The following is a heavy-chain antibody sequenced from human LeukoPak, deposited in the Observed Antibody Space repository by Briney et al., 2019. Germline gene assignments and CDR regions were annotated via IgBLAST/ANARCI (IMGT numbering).Heavy chain of an antibody. D-gene: IGHD2-2*01. CDR2: IRYDGSNK. CDR1: GFTFSSYG. V-gene: IGHV3-30*02. J-gene: IGHJ6*03. Sequence: GGSLRLSCAASGFTFSSYGMHWVRQAPGKGLEWVAFIRYDGSNKYYADSVKGRFTISRDNSKNTLYLQMNSLRAEDTAVYYCARVWYCSSTSCYYGPPNYMDVWGKGTTVTVSS. CDR3: ARVWYCSSTSCYYGPPNYMDV.